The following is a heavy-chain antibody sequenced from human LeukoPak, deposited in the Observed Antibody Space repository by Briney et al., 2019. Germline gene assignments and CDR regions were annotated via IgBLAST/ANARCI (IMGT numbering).Heavy chain of an antibody. J-gene: IGHJ4*02. Sequence: PGGSLRLSCAASGFTFSSYAMSWVRQAPGKELAWVSAISGSGGSTYYADSVKGRFTISRDNSKNTLYLQMNSLRAEDTAVYYCAKVKVRGVIITIFDYWGQGTLVTVSS. CDR1: GFTFSSYA. CDR2: ISGSGGST. D-gene: IGHD3-10*01. V-gene: IGHV3-23*01. CDR3: AKVKVRGVIITIFDY.